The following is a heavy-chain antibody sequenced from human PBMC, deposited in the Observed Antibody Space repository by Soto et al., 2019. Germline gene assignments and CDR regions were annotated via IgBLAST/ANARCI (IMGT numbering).Heavy chain of an antibody. D-gene: IGHD2-21*01. J-gene: IGHJ4*02. V-gene: IGHV3-33*01. Sequence: PGGSLILSCAASGFSFSNHGMHWVRQAPGKGLEWVAGIWFDGSHKDYAESVKDRFTISRDNSKNTLYLQMDSLRVEDTAVFYCARAGAKGGAYYLDHWGPGTLVTVSS. CDR3: ARAGAKGGAYYLDH. CDR1: GFSFSNHG. CDR2: IWFDGSHK.